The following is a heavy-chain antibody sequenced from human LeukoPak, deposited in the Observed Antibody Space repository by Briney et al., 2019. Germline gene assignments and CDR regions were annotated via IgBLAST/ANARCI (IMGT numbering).Heavy chain of an antibody. D-gene: IGHD4-23*01. V-gene: IGHV1-18*01. CDR2: ISAYNGNT. CDR3: ARDGMATVVTQTVQAGDY. CDR1: GYTFTSYG. J-gene: IGHJ4*02. Sequence: ASVKVSCKASGYTFTSYGISWVRQAPGQGLEWMGWISAYNGNTNYAQKLQGRVTMTTDTSTSTAYMELRSLRSDDTAVYYCARDGMATVVTQTVQAGDYWGQGTLVTVSS.